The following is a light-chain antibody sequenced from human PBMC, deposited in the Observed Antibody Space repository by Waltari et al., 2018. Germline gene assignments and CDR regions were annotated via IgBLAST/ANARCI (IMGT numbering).Light chain of an antibody. Sequence: QSALTQPASVSGSPGQSITISCTGTSSDVGAYNYVSWYQQHPVKAPKLMIHEVNNRPSGVSQRFSGSKSGNTASLTSSGLQAEDEADYYCNSYTSSTTQVFGTGTKVTVL. J-gene: IGLJ1*01. CDR3: NSYTSSTTQV. CDR1: SSDVGAYNY. V-gene: IGLV2-14*01. CDR2: EVN.